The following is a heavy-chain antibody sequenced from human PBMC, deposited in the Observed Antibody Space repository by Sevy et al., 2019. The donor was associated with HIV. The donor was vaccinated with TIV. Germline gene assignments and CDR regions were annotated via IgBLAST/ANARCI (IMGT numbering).Heavy chain of an antibody. CDR3: ARLWFGELSGFDP. J-gene: IGHJ5*02. CDR1: GGSISSYY. V-gene: IGHV4-59*12. D-gene: IGHD3-10*01. Sequence: SETLSLTCTVSGGSISSYYWSWIRQPPGKGLEWIGYIYYSGSTNYNPCLKSRVTISVDTSKNQFSLKLSSVTAADTAVYYCARLWFGELSGFDPWGQGTLVTVSS. CDR2: IYYSGST.